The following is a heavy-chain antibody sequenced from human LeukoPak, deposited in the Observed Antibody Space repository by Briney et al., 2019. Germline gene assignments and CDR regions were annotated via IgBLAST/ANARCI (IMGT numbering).Heavy chain of an antibody. CDR1: GFTFSSYW. CDR3: ARELRFLEWSNWFDP. V-gene: IGHV3-7*01. Sequence: GGSLRLSCAASGFTFSSYWVSWVRQAPGKGLEWVANIKQDGSEKYYVDPVKGRFTISRDNAKNSLYLQMNSLRAEDTAVYYCARELRFLEWSNWFDPWGQGTLVTVSS. D-gene: IGHD3-3*01. J-gene: IGHJ5*02. CDR2: IKQDGSEK.